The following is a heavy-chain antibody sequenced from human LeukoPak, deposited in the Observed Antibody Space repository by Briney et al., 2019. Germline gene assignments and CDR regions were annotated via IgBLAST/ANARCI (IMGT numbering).Heavy chain of an antibody. CDR2: IYHSGST. CDR3: ARDSTMVRGVIDY. CDR1: GYSISSGYY. V-gene: IGHV4-38-2*02. Sequence: SETLSLTCTVSGYSISSGYYWGWIRPPPGKGLEWIGSIYHSGSTYYNPSLKSQVTISVDTSKNRFSLKLSSVTAADTAVYYCARDSTMVRGVIDYWGQGTLVTVSS. J-gene: IGHJ4*02. D-gene: IGHD3-10*01.